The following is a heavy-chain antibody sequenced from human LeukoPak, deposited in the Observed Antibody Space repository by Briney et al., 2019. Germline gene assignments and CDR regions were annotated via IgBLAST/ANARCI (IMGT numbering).Heavy chain of an antibody. CDR1: GFTFSSYS. Sequence: PGGSLRLSCAASGFTFSSYSMNWVRQAPGKGLEWVSYISSSSSTIYYADSVKGRFTISRDNAKNSLYLQMNSLRAEDTALYHCARVGGSSTSGEYAFDIWGQGTMVTVSS. J-gene: IGHJ3*02. V-gene: IGHV3-48*04. CDR2: ISSSSSTI. CDR3: ARVGGSSTSGEYAFDI. D-gene: IGHD2-2*01.